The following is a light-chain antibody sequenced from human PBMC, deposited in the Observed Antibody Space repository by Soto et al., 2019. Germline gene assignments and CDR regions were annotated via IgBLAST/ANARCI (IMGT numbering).Light chain of an antibody. Sequence: EIVLTQSPGTLSLSPGERATLSCRASQSVSSSSLAWYQQKPGQAPRLLIYATSSRAAGIPDRFSGSGSGTDFTLTISRLEPEDFAVYYCQQYGRSPWTFGQGTKVEIK. V-gene: IGKV3-20*01. CDR2: ATS. CDR3: QQYGRSPWT. J-gene: IGKJ1*01. CDR1: QSVSSSS.